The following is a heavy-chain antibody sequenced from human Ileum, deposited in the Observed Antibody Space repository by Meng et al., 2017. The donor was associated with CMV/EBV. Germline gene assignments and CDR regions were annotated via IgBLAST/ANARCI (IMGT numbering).Heavy chain of an antibody. V-gene: IGHV3-66*02. J-gene: IGHJ6*02. D-gene: IGHD5-18*01. CDR1: GFTVSSNY. CDR3: ARSQSVDTAMADYYYYYGMDV. CDR2: IYSGGST. Sequence: GESLKISCAASGFTVSSNYMSWVRQAPGKGLEWVSVIYSGGSTYYADSVKGRFTISRDNSKNTLYLQMNSLRAEDTAVYYCARSQSVDTAMADYYYYYGMDVWGQGTTVTVSS.